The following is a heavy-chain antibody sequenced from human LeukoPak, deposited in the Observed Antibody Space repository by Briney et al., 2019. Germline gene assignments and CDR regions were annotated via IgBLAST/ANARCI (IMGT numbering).Heavy chain of an antibody. D-gene: IGHD3-3*01. CDR2: MNPNSGNT. V-gene: IGHV1-8*01. CDR3: ARGLPDFWSGYYTGDDY. J-gene: IGHJ4*02. CDR1: GYTFTSYD. Sequence: GASVKVSCKASGYTFTSYDINWVRQATGQGLEWMGWMNPNSGNTGYAQKFQGRVTMTRYTSISTAYMELSSLRSEDTAVYYCARGLPDFWSGYYTGDDYWGQGTLVTVSS.